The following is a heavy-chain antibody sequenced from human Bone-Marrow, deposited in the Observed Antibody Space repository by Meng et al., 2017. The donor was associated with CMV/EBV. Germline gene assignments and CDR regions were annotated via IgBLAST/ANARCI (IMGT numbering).Heavy chain of an antibody. V-gene: IGHV3-21*01. D-gene: IGHD1-1*01. CDR1: RFSLRSYS. CDR2: ISSSSSYI. CDR3: AKVFTGYTLFGYGMDV. Sequence: GGSLRLSCAASRFSLRSYSMYWARRAPGKGLVWVSSISSSSSYIYYADSVKGRFTISRDNAKNSLYLQMNSLRAEDTAVYYCAKVFTGYTLFGYGMDVWGQGTTVTVSS. J-gene: IGHJ6*02.